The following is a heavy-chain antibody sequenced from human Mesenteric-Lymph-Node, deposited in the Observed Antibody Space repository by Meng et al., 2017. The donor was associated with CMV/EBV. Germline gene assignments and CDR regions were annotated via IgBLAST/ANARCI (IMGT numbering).Heavy chain of an antibody. CDR2: IRYDGSNK. CDR3: AKDRVGGSHSFDL. Sequence: GGSLRLSCAASGFTFSSYGMHWVRQAPGKGLEWVAFIRYDGSNKYYADSVKGRFTISRDNSRNTLYLQMNSLRAEDTAVYYCAKDRVGGSHSFDLWGQGTLVTVSS. CDR1: GFTFSSYG. J-gene: IGHJ4*02. V-gene: IGHV3-30*02. D-gene: IGHD2-15*01.